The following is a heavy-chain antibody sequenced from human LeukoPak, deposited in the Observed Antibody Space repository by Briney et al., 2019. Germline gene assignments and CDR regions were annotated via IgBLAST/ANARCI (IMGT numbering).Heavy chain of an antibody. CDR2: IYNDGGT. CDR1: GLTVSSSY. V-gene: IGHV3-53*01. CDR3: ARNILCAFDI. J-gene: IGHJ3*02. Sequence: GGSLRLSCAASGLTVSSSYMSWVRQAPGKGLEWVSIIYNDGGTYYADSMKGRFTISRDNSKNTLYLQVNSLRAEDTAMYYCARNILCAFDIWGQGTMGTVSS.